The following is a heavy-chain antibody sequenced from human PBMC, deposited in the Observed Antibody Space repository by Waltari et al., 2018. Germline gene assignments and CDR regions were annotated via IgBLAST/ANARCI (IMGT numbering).Heavy chain of an antibody. CDR3: AHHFGDYPYPYEIDG. CDR2: ISYDGDTT. J-gene: IGHJ6*02. V-gene: IGHV3-23*01. Sequence: QLLESGGGLVQPGGSLRLACAASGFTFSPFGMSWVRQAPGKELEWVASISYDGDTTYYADSVTGRFTVSRDNSKNTLSLHMNSLRGDDTALYYCAHHFGDYPYPYEIDGWGQGTTVTVSS. D-gene: IGHD4-17*01. CDR1: GFTFSPFG.